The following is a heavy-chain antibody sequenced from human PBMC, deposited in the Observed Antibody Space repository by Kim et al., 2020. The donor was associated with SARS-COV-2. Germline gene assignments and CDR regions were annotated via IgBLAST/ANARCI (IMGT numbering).Heavy chain of an antibody. D-gene: IGHD6-13*01. CDR2: FDPEDGET. Sequence: ASVKVSCKVSGYTLTELSMHWVRQAPGKGLEWMGGFDPEDGETIYAQKFQGRVTMTEDTSTDTAYMELSSLRSEDTAVYYCATDSRGWYVFDYWGQGTLVTVSS. V-gene: IGHV1-24*01. CDR1: GYTLTELS. CDR3: ATDSRGWYVFDY. J-gene: IGHJ4*02.